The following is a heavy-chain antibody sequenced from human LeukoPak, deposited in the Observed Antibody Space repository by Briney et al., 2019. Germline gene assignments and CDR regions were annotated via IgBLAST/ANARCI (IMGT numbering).Heavy chain of an antibody. Sequence: PSETLSLTCAVYGGSFSGYYWSWIRQPPGKGLEWIGEINHSGSTNYNPSLKSRVTISVDTSKNQFSLKLSSVTAADTAVYYCARSSSGYSYPTPIDYWGQGTLVTVSS. D-gene: IGHD3-22*01. CDR3: ARSSSGYSYPTPIDY. J-gene: IGHJ4*02. CDR1: GGSFSGYY. CDR2: INHSGST. V-gene: IGHV4-34*01.